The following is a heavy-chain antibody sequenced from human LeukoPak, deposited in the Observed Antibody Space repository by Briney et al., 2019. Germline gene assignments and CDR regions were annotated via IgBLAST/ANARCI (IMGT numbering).Heavy chain of an antibody. Sequence: GSLRLSCAASGFTFSSYAMHWVRQAPGKGLEWVAVISYDGSNKYYADSVKGRFTISRDNSKNTLYLQMNSLRAEDTAVYYCARDLTPYYYYYGMDVWGQGTTVTVSS. D-gene: IGHD2-15*01. CDR2: ISYDGSNK. CDR3: ARDLTPYYYYYGMDV. V-gene: IGHV3-30-3*01. J-gene: IGHJ6*02. CDR1: GFTFSSYA.